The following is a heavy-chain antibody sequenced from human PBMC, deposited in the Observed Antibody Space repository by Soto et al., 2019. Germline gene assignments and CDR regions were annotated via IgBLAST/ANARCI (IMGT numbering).Heavy chain of an antibody. D-gene: IGHD2-2*01. V-gene: IGHV4-34*01. J-gene: IGHJ4*02. Sequence: PSSTXSLTCAVYAGSFIDNYFILIRHPPGKGLEWIGEINQSGSTNYNPSLKSRVTISVDTSKNQFSLKLSSVTAADTAVYYCERGLTYCSSTNCAEKRLETWGQGTLV. CDR3: ERGLTYCSSTNCAEKRLET. CDR1: AGSFIDNY. CDR2: INQSGST.